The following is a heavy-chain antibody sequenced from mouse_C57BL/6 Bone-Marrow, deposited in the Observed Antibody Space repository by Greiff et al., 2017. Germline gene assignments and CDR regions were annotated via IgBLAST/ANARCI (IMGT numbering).Heavy chain of an antibody. J-gene: IGHJ3*01. CDR3: ARCSFAY. Sequence: VQLQQPGAELVKPGASVKLSCKASGYTFTSYWMHWVKQRPGQGLEWIGRIYPGDGDTNYNGKFKGKATLTADKSSSTAYMQLSSLTSEDSAVYFCARCSFAYWGQGTLVTVSA. CDR1: GYTFTSYW. CDR2: IYPGDGDT. V-gene: IGHV1-64*01.